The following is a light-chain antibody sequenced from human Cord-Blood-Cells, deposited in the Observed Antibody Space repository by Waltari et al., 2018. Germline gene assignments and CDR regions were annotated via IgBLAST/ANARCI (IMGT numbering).Light chain of an antibody. V-gene: IGLV2-11*01. CDR3: CSYAGSYTWV. J-gene: IGLJ3*02. CDR2: DVS. CDR1: SSDVGGYNY. Sequence: QSALTQPRSVSGSPGQSVTISCTGTSSDVGGYNYVSWYQQHPGKAPKPMIYDVSKRPSGVPDRFSGSKSGNTASLTISGLQAEEEADYYCCSYAGSYTWVFGGGTKLTVL.